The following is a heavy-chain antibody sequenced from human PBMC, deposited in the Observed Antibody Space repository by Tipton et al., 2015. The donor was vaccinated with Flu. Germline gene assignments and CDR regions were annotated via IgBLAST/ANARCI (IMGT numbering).Heavy chain of an antibody. CDR3: ARQDHGLDV. CDR2: IYNTWST. Sequence: LRLSCAASGFTFDDYGMSWVRQAPGKGLEWIGYIYNTWSTNYNPSLKSRVTISVDTSKNQFSLNLRSVTAADTAVYYCARQDHGLDVWGQGTTVSVS. V-gene: IGHV4-59*08. D-gene: IGHD2-8*01. J-gene: IGHJ6*02. CDR1: GFTFDDYG.